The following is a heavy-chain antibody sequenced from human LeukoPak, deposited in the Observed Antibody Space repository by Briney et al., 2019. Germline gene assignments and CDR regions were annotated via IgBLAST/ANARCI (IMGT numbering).Heavy chain of an antibody. Sequence: SETLSLTCAVYGGSFSGYYWSWIRQPPGKGLEWIGEINHSGSTNCNPSLKSRVTISVDTSKNQFSLKLSSVTAADTAVYYCAIYSSSSSSNWFDPWGQGTLVTVSS. V-gene: IGHV4-34*01. CDR1: GGSFSGYY. D-gene: IGHD6-6*01. CDR3: AIYSSSSSSNWFDP. CDR2: INHSGST. J-gene: IGHJ5*02.